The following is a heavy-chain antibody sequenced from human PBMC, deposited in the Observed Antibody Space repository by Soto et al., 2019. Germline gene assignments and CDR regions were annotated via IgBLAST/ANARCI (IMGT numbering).Heavy chain of an antibody. CDR3: ARDRWFGEFYGMDV. V-gene: IGHV3-33*01. CDR2: IWYDGSNK. Sequence: QVQLVESGGGVVQPGRSLRLSCAASGFTFSSYGMHWVRQAPGKGLEWVAVIWYDGSNKYYAESVKGRFTISRDNAKNSLYLQMNSLRAEDTAVYYCARDRWFGEFYGMDVWGQGTTVTVSS. CDR1: GFTFSSYG. J-gene: IGHJ6*02. D-gene: IGHD3-10*01.